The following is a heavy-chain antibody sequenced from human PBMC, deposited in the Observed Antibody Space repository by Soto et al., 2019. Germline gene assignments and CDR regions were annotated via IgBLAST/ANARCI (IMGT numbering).Heavy chain of an antibody. Sequence: SETLSLTCTVSGGSISSAGYYWSWIRQHPGKGLEWIGYIYFSGVTYYNPSLESRVTISVDTSKNQFSLRLSSVTAADTAGYYCARDPWRKQPEAAFDVWGQGTKVTVSS. CDR3: ARDPWRKQPEAAFDV. CDR1: GGSISSAGYY. CDR2: IYFSGVT. J-gene: IGHJ3*01. V-gene: IGHV4-31*03. D-gene: IGHD1-1*01.